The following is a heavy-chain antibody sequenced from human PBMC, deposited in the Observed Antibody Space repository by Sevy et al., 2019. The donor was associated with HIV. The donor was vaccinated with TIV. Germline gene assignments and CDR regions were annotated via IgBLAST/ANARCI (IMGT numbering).Heavy chain of an antibody. V-gene: IGHV1-69*13. CDR1: GGTFSKYA. CDR2: IIPIFGTA. D-gene: IGHD2-2*01. J-gene: IGHJ6*02. Sequence: ASVKVSCKASGGTFSKYAITWVRQAPGQGLEWMGGIIPIFGTANYAQKFQGRVTITADESTSTAYMERGSLRSEDTAVYYCARDRGFSSTSEYGMDVWGQGTTVTVSS. CDR3: ARDRGFSSTSEYGMDV.